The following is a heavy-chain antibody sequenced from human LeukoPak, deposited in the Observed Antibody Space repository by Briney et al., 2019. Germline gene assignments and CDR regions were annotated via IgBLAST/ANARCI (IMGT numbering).Heavy chain of an antibody. CDR1: GYTFTRYY. V-gene: IGHV1-46*01. Sequence: ASVKVSCKASGYTFTRYYMHWVRPAPGQGRAWMGIINPSGGSARYAQKFQGRVTMTRDTSTSTVYMEVSSLRSEDTAVYYCARLADYDSSGYLSYWGQGTLVTVSS. J-gene: IGHJ4*02. CDR2: INPSGGSA. D-gene: IGHD3-22*01. CDR3: ARLADYDSSGYLSY.